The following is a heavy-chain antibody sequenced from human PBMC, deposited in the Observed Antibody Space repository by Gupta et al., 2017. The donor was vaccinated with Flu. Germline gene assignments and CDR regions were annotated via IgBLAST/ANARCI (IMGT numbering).Heavy chain of an antibody. Sequence: QVQLQESGPGLVKPSQTLSLTCTVSGGSISRGGYLWNWIRQPAGKRLEWIGRIFLSGDTNYNPSLKSRVTISLDTSKNQFSLSLSSVTAADTAIYYCAREAVEMAAFDSWGQGTLVT. CDR3: AREAVEMAAFDS. V-gene: IGHV4-61*02. CDR1: GGSISRGGYL. CDR2: IFLSGDT. D-gene: IGHD6-19*01. J-gene: IGHJ4*02.